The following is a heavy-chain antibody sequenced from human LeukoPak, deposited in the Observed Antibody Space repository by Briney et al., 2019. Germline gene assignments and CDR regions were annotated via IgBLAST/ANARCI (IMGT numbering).Heavy chain of an antibody. Sequence: GGGLRLSCAPSGLIFRNKGMHGVRQAPRRGGEWVAFIRLEGSNTQYADFLQGRFTISRDNSQNTLYLQMSHLTPDDTAVYYCVQGGSCISNVCDGSGCFAPWGPRSLVTVAS. CDR1: GLIFRNKG. J-gene: IGHJ5*02. D-gene: IGHD3-22*01. CDR2: IRLEGSNT. CDR3: VQGGSCISNVCDGSGCFAP. V-gene: IGHV3-30*02.